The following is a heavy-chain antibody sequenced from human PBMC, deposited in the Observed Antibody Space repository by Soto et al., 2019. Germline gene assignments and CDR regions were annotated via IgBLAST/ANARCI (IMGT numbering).Heavy chain of an antibody. J-gene: IGHJ6*02. CDR1: GFTFSSCA. CDR2: ISDSGGST. V-gene: IGHV3-23*01. Sequence: GGSLRLSCAASGFTFSSCAMSWVRQAPGKGLEWVSGISDSGGSTYYADSVKGRFTISRDNSKNTLYLQMNSLRAEDTAVYYCAKGIATMVRGVIHYHYGVDVWGQGTTVTVSS. D-gene: IGHD3-10*01. CDR3: AKGIATMVRGVIHYHYGVDV.